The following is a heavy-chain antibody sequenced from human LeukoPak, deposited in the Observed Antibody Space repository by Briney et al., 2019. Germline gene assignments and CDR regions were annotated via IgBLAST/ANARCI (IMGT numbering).Heavy chain of an antibody. V-gene: IGHV3-11*04. CDR2: ISSSGSTI. CDR1: GFTFSDYY. Sequence: GGSLRLSCAASGFTFSDYYMSWIRQAPGKGLEWVSYISSSGSTIYYADSVKGRFTISRDNSKNTLYLQMNSLRAEDTAVYYCAREVYYYGSGSYSGNFDYWGQGTLVTVSS. CDR3: AREVYYYGSGSYSGNFDY. J-gene: IGHJ4*02. D-gene: IGHD3-10*01.